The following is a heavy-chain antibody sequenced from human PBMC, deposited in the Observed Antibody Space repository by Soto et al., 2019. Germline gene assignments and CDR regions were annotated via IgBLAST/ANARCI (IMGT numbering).Heavy chain of an antibody. Sequence: QVQLQQWGAGLLKPSETLSLTCAVYGGSFSGYYWSWIRQPPGKGLEWIGEINHSGSTNYNPSLKSRVTISVDTSKNQSSLKLSSVTAADTAVYYCARKGVFYYYGMDVWGQGTRSPSP. V-gene: IGHV4-34*01. CDR3: ARKGVFYYYGMDV. CDR1: GGSFSGYY. J-gene: IGHJ6*02. CDR2: INHSGST. D-gene: IGHD3-10*01.